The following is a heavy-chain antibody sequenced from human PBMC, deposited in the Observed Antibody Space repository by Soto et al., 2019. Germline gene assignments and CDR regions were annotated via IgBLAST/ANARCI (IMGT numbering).Heavy chain of an antibody. Sequence: SETLSLTCTVSGGSISSGDYYWRWISQPPGKGLEGIGYSYSTGGTYYDPSLKSRVTILVDTSKNQFTLRLSSVTAADTAVYYCARLPIAAAENCYCYGMVVGGQGTRVTVYS. CDR3: ARLPIAAAENCYCYGMVV. V-gene: IGHV4-30-4*01. D-gene: IGHD6-13*01. CDR2: SYSTGGT. CDR1: GGSISSGDYY. J-gene: IGHJ6*02.